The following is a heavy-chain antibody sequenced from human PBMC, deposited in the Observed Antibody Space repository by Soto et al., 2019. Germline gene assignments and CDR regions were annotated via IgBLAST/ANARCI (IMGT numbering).Heavy chain of an antibody. CDR3: AHTRREQWLQYYYYDMDV. CDR1: GFSLSTSGVG. CDR2: IYWDGDK. Sequence: GSGPTLVNPTQTLTLTCTFSGFSLSTSGVGVGWIRQPPGKALEWLALIYWDGDKRYSPSLKSRLTITKDTSKNQVVLTMTNMDPVDTATYYCAHTRREQWLQYYYYDMDVWGQGTTVTVSS. D-gene: IGHD6-19*01. J-gene: IGHJ6*02. V-gene: IGHV2-5*02.